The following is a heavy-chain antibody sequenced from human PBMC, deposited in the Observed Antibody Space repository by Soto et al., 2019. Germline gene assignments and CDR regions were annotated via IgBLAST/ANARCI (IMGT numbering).Heavy chain of an antibody. V-gene: IGHV3-23*01. D-gene: IGHD3-22*01. J-gene: IGHJ4*02. CDR2: ISGSGGST. Sequence: SGGSLRLSCAASGFTFSSYAMSWVRQAPGKGLEWVSAISGSGGSTYYADSVKGRFTISRDNSKNTLYLQMNSLRAEDTAVYYCAKDRSRGIVVVMDGNFDYWGQGTLVTVSS. CDR1: GFTFSSYA. CDR3: AKDRSRGIVVVMDGNFDY.